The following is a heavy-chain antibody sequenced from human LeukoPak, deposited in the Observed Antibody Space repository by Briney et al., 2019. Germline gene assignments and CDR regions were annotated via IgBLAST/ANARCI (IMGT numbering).Heavy chain of an antibody. CDR3: ARGVRYYPVDY. CDR2: INSDGSST. J-gene: IGHJ4*02. D-gene: IGHD3-22*01. V-gene: IGHV3-74*01. CDR1: GFSLSTYW. Sequence: GGSLRLSCAASGFSLSTYWIHWVRQAPGKGLVWVSRINSDGSSTSYADSVKGRLTISRDNAKNTLYLQMNSLRAEDTAVYYCARGVRYYPVDYWGQGTLVTVSS.